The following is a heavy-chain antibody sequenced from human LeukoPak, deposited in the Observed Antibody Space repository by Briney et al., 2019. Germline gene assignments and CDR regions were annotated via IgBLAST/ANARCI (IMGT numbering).Heavy chain of an antibody. D-gene: IGHD6-13*01. CDR3: ASAGLVYSSGWYLETPFDY. CDR1: GFTFSSYA. Sequence: PGGSQRLSCAASGFTFSSYAMNWVRQAPGKGLEWVSGISGSGVSTYYADSVKGRFTFSRDNSKNSLYLQMNSLRAEDTAVYYCASAGLVYSSGWYLETPFDYWGQGTLVTVSS. J-gene: IGHJ4*02. CDR2: ISGSGVST. V-gene: IGHV3-23*01.